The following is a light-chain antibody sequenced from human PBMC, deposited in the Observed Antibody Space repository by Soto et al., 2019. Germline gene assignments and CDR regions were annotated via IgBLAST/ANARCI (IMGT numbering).Light chain of an antibody. CDR2: VNSDGSH. CDR1: SGHSSYA. V-gene: IGLV4-69*01. Sequence: QPVLTQSPAASASLGASVKLTCTLSSGHSSYAIAWHQQQPEKGPRYLMKVNSDGSHSKGDGIPDRFSGSTSGAERHLTISSLQSEVEADYYCQTWGTGIHVVFGGGTKLTVL. CDR3: QTWGTGIHVV. J-gene: IGLJ2*01.